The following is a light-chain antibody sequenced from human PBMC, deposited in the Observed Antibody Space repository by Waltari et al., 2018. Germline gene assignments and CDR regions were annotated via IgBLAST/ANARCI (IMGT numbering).Light chain of an antibody. J-gene: IGLJ3*02. CDR1: RSNIGNTY. V-gene: IGLV1-47*01. Sequence: QSVLTQPPSASGTPAQRVTISCSGSRSNIGNTYVYWYQQLPGTAPKLLIYRNNQRPSGVPDRFSGSKSGTSASLAISGLRSEDEADYYCAVWDDSLSGRVFGGGTKVTVL. CDR3: AVWDDSLSGRV. CDR2: RNN.